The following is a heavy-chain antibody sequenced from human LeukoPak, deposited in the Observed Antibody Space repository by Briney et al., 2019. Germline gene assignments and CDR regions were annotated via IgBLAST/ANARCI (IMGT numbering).Heavy chain of an antibody. V-gene: IGHV3-21*01. CDR2: ISSSSSYI. CDR1: GFTFSSYS. Sequence: GGSLRLSCAASGFTFSSYSMNWVRQAPGKGLEWVSSISSSSSYIYYADSVKGRFTISRDNAKNSLYLQMNSLRAEDTAVYYCARGTSVDTAMANHDAFDIWGQGTMVTVSS. D-gene: IGHD5-18*01. CDR3: ARGTSVDTAMANHDAFDI. J-gene: IGHJ3*02.